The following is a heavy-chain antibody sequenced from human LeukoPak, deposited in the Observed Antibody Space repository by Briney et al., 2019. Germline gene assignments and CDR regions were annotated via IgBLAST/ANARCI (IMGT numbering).Heavy chain of an antibody. D-gene: IGHD3-3*01. CDR1: GYTFTSYG. Sequence: ASVKVSCKASGYTFTSYGISWVRQAPGQGLEWMGWISAYNGNTNYAQKFQGRVTITRNTSISTAYMELSSLRSEDTAVYYCARALRRGIRFLGYWGQGTLVTVSS. CDR2: ISAYNGNT. CDR3: ARALRRGIRFLGY. V-gene: IGHV1-18*01. J-gene: IGHJ4*02.